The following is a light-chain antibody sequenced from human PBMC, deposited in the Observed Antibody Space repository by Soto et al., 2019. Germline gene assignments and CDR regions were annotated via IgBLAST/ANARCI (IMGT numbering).Light chain of an antibody. V-gene: IGKV3-15*01. J-gene: IGKJ4*01. CDR1: QSVSTN. Sequence: EIVMTQSPATLSVSPGERATLSCRASQSVSTNLAWYQQKPDQAPRLLIYGASTRATGVPARFSGSGSGTEFTLTISSLQSEDFAVYYCQQYHNWPLTFGGGTKVEIK. CDR3: QQYHNWPLT. CDR2: GAS.